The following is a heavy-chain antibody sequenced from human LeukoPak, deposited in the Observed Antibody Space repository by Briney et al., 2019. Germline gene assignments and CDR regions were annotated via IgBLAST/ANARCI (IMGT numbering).Heavy chain of an antibody. V-gene: IGHV3-33*01. CDR1: GFTFSSYG. D-gene: IGHD4-17*01. J-gene: IGHJ4*02. CDR2: IWYDGSNK. Sequence: GGSLRLSCAASGFTFSSYGMHWVRQAPGKGLGWVAVIWYDGSNKYYADSVKGRFTISRDNSKNTLYLQMNSLRAEDTAVYYCARDLRYYFDYWGQGTLVTVSS. CDR3: ARDLRYYFDY.